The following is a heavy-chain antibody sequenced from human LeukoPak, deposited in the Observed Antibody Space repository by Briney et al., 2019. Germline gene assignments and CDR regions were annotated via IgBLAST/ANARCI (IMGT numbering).Heavy chain of an antibody. D-gene: IGHD3-9*01. V-gene: IGHV4-61*01. J-gene: IGHJ3*02. Sequence: SETLSLTCTVSGGSVSSGSYYWSWIRQPPGKGLEWIGNIYYSGSTNYNPSLKSRVTISVDTSKNQFSLKLSSVTAADTAVYYCASQGSYYDILTGYYHDAFDIWGQGTMVTVSS. CDR2: IYYSGST. CDR3: ASQGSYYDILTGYYHDAFDI. CDR1: GGSVSSGSYY.